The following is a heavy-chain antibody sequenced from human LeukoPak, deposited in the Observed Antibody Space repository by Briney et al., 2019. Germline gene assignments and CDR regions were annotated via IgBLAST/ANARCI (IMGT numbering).Heavy chain of an antibody. CDR2: ISAYNGNT. CDR1: GYTFTSYG. CDR3: ARDERLYNWNYVDY. J-gene: IGHJ4*02. D-gene: IGHD1-20*01. Sequence: GASVKVSCKASGYTFTSYGISWVRQAPGQGLEWMGWISAYNGNTNYAQKLQGRVTVTTDTSTSTAYMELRSLRSDDTAVYYCARDERLYNWNYVDYWGQGTLVTVSS. V-gene: IGHV1-18*01.